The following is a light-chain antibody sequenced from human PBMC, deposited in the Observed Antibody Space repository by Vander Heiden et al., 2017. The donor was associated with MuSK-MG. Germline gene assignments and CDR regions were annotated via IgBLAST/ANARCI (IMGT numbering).Light chain of an antibody. J-gene: IGLJ2*01. Sequence: QSVLTQPPSASGTPGQRVTISCSGSSSKIGSNYVYWYQQLPGTSPKLLIYSNNQRPSGVPDRFSGSKSGTSASLAISGLRSEDEADYYCAAWDDSLSCLVFGGGTKLTVL. V-gene: IGLV1-47*02. CDR3: AAWDDSLSCLV. CDR1: SSKIGSNY. CDR2: SNN.